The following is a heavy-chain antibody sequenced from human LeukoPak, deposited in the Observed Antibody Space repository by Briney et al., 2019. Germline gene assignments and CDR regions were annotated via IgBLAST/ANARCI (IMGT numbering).Heavy chain of an antibody. V-gene: IGHV3-15*01. D-gene: IGHD3-10*01. CDR2: IKSKTDGGTT. CDR3: TTAFWYGGPRDY. CDR1: GXTFSNAW. J-gene: IGHJ4*02. Sequence: GGSLRLSCAASGXTFSNAWMTWVRQAPGKGLEWVGRIKSKTDGGTTDYAAPVKGRFTVSRDDSKNTLYLQMNSLKTEDTAVYYCTTAFWYGGPRDYWGQGTLVTVSS.